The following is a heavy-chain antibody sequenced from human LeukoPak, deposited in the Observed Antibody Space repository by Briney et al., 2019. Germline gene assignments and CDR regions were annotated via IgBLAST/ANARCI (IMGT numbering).Heavy chain of an antibody. Sequence: EASVKVSCKASGHSFVTSDINWVRQAAGQGLERMGWMNPLSGNTGYAQKFQGRVTMTRNTSTGTAYMQLSSLRSEDTAVYYCVGSLAVDGTRAYWGQGTPVIVSS. CDR3: VGSLAVDGTRAY. J-gene: IGHJ4*02. CDR1: GHSFVTSD. D-gene: IGHD6-19*01. V-gene: IGHV1-8*02. CDR2: MNPLSGNT.